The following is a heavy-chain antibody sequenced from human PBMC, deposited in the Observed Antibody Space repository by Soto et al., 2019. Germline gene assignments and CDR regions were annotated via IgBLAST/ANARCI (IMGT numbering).Heavy chain of an antibody. CDR2: IIPIFGTA. CDR1: GGTFSSYA. V-gene: IGHV1-69*01. Sequence: QVPMVQSGAEVKKPGSSVKVSCKASGGTFSSYAISWVRQAPGQGLEWMGGIIPIFGTANYAQKFQGRVTITADESTSTAYMERSSLRSEDTAVYYCARVDDSSGYYYVGYFDYWGRGSLVTVSS. CDR3: ARVDDSSGYYYVGYFDY. D-gene: IGHD3-22*01. J-gene: IGHJ4*02.